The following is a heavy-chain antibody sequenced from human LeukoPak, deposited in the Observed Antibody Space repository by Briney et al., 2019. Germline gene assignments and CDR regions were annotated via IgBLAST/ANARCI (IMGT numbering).Heavy chain of an antibody. CDR2: IYHSGST. D-gene: IGHD1-26*01. Sequence: SETLSLTCGVYGGSFSDYYWSWIRQPPGKGLEWIGSIYHSGSTYYNPSLKSRVTISVDTSKNQFSLKLSSVTAADTAVYYCARPTSGSYYGDAFDIWGQGTMVTVSS. CDR1: GGSFSDYY. V-gene: IGHV4-34*01. J-gene: IGHJ3*02. CDR3: ARPTSGSYYGDAFDI.